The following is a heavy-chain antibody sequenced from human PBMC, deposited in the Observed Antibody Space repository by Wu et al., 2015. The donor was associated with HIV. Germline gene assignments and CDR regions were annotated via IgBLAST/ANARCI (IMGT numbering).Heavy chain of an antibody. CDR3: ARNVPLLGQV. D-gene: IGHD2-15*01. V-gene: IGHV1-69*13. Sequence: QVQLIQSGPEMKRPGSSLKISCKVSGGTFDSFAVSWVRQVPGQGLQWLGGIIPMFKRPNYAGEFEHRLKITVDESSASVYPELRGLKSGDTAFYYCARNVPLLGQVWGQGTLITVSS. J-gene: IGHJ4*02. CDR1: GGTFDSFA. CDR2: IIPMFKRP.